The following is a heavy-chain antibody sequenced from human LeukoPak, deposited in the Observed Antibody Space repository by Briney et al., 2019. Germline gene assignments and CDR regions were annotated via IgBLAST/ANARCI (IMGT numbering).Heavy chain of an antibody. CDR1: GFTFSSYA. J-gene: IGHJ6*02. D-gene: IGHD6-13*01. CDR3: ARAPSIAAAGTLYYYGMDV. V-gene: IGHV3-23*01. CDR2: ISGSGGST. Sequence: PGGSLRLSCAASGFTFSSYAMSWVRQAAGKGLEWVSAISGSGGSTYYADSVKGRFTISRDNSKNTLYLQMNSLRAEDTAVYYCARAPSIAAAGTLYYYGMDVWGQGTTVTVSS.